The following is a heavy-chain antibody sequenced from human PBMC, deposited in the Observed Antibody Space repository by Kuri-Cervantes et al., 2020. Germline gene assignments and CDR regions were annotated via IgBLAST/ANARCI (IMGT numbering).Heavy chain of an antibody. CDR3: ARDLMRIGKVKGYNWFDP. V-gene: IGHV1-58*01. D-gene: IGHD2-15*01. CDR1: GFIFTSSA. Sequence: SVKVSCSVSGFIFTSSAVQWVRQDRGQRLEWRGWSVIGSGKTNYAQKCQGRVTITTDEYTSTAYMELSSLRSEDTVVYYCARDLMRIGKVKGYNWFDPWGQGTLVTVSS. J-gene: IGHJ5*02. CDR2: SVIGSGKT.